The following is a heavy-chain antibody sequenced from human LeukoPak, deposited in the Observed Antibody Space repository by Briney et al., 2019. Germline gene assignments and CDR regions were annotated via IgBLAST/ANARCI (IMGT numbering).Heavy chain of an antibody. D-gene: IGHD4-4*01. V-gene: IGHV4-34*01. Sequence: SETLSLTCAVYGGSFSGYYWSWIRQPPGKGLEWIGEINHSGSTNYNPSLKSRVTISVDTSKNQFSLKLSSVTAADTAVYYCARDGFYYSRPFDYWGQGILVTVSS. CDR3: ARDGFYYSRPFDY. CDR1: GGSFSGYY. CDR2: INHSGST. J-gene: IGHJ4*02.